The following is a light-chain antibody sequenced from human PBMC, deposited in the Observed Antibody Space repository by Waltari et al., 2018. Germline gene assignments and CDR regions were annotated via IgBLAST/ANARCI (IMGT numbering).Light chain of an antibody. J-gene: IGKJ2*03. CDR1: QGVSGNY. CDR2: AAS. V-gene: IGKV3-20*01. Sequence: EVVLTQSPGTLSLSPCERATLSCRASQGVSGNYLGWYQQKPGQAPRLLIYAASSRATGIPDRFSGSGSGTDFTLTVSRLEPEDFAVYYCQQYGSSPYSFGQGTKLEI. CDR3: QQYGSSPYS.